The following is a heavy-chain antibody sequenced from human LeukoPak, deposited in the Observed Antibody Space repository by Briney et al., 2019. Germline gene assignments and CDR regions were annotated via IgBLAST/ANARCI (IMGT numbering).Heavy chain of an antibody. V-gene: IGHV4-59*01. D-gene: IGHD1-26*01. Sequence: SETLSLTCTVSGGSISSYYWSWIRQPPGKGLEWIGYIYYSGSTNYNPSLKSRVTISVDTSKNQFSLKLSSVTAADTAVYYCARELGGVWSGSYLNWGQGTLVTVSS. CDR1: GGSISSYY. J-gene: IGHJ4*02. CDR2: IYYSGST. CDR3: ARELGGVWSGSYLN.